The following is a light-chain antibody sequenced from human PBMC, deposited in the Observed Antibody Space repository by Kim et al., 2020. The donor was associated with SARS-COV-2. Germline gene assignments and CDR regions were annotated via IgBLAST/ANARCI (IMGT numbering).Light chain of an antibody. V-gene: IGKV1-39*01. CDR3: QQSYSTPWT. J-gene: IGKJ1*01. CDR2: EAS. Sequence: ASVGDRVTSTCRASQYISTYLNWYQQKPGKAPKLLIYEASTLQSGVPSRLSGSGSGTEFTLTISSLQPEDFATYSCQQSYSTPWTFGQGTKVDIK. CDR1: QYISTY.